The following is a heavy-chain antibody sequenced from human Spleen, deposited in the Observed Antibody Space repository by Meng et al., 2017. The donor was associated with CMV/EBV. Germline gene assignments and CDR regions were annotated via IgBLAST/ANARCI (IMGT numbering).Heavy chain of an antibody. CDR1: GGSISSYY. D-gene: IGHD2/OR15-2a*01. CDR3: ARARGNRVTYYYYGMDV. V-gene: IGHV4-59*01. Sequence: SETLSLTCTVSGGSISSYYWSWIRQPPGKGLEWIGYIYYSGSTNYNSSLKSRVTISVDTSKNQFSLKLSSVTAADTAVYYCARARGNRVTYYYYGMDVWGQGTTVTVSS. J-gene: IGHJ6*02. CDR2: IYYSGST.